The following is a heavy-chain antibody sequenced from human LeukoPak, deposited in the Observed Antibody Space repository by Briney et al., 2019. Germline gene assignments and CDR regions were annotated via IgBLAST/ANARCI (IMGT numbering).Heavy chain of an antibody. CDR1: GGSISSSRHY. Sequence: SETLSLTCTVSGGSISSSRHYWGWIRQSPGKGLEWIGYIYYSGSTYYNPSLKSRVTISVDTSKNQFSLKLSSVTAADTAVYYCARDRVYDILTGYYKRWFDPWGQGTLVTVSS. CDR3: ARDRVYDILTGYYKRWFDP. J-gene: IGHJ5*02. V-gene: IGHV4-31*03. D-gene: IGHD3-9*01. CDR2: IYYSGST.